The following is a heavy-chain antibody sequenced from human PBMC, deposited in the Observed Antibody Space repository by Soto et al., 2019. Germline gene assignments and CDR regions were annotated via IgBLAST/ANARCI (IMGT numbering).Heavy chain of an antibody. D-gene: IGHD3-10*01. CDR3: AGKDYYRSGIFYFDN. Sequence: ASVKVSCKASGYTFTTYPIHWVRQAPGQGLEWMGWINPANGDRDFLQKFQGRVTITRDTSASTAYMELSSLTSEDTAVYYCAGKDYYRSGIFYFDNWGQGTLVTVSS. V-gene: IGHV1-3*01. CDR2: INPANGDR. CDR1: GYTFTTYP. J-gene: IGHJ4*02.